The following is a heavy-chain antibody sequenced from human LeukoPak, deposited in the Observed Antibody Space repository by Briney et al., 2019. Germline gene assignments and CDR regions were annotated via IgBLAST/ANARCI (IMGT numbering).Heavy chain of an antibody. J-gene: IGHJ4*02. CDR3: ARAPYYYDSSGYLDY. D-gene: IGHD3-22*01. V-gene: IGHV4-34*01. CDR2: INHSGST. Sequence: PSETLSLTCAVYGGSFSGYYWSWIRQPPGKGLEWIGEINHSGSTNYNPSLKSRVTISVDTSKNQFSLKLSSVTAADTAVYYCARAPYYYDSSGYLDYWGQGTLVTVSS. CDR1: GGSFSGYY.